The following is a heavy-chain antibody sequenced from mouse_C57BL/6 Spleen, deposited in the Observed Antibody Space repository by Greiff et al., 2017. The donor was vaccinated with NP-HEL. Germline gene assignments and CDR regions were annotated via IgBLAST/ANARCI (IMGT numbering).Heavy chain of an antibody. J-gene: IGHJ4*01. CDR2: IDPSDSYT. D-gene: IGHD2-2*01. CDR3: AGLRRGGYAMDY. Sequence: VQLQQPGAELVKPGASVKLSCKASGYTFTSYWMQWVKQRPGQGLEWIGEIDPSDSYTNYNQKFKGKATLTVDTSSSTAYMQLSSLTSEDSAVYYCAGLRRGGYAMDYWGQGTSVTVSS. CDR1: GYTFTSYW. V-gene: IGHV1-50*01.